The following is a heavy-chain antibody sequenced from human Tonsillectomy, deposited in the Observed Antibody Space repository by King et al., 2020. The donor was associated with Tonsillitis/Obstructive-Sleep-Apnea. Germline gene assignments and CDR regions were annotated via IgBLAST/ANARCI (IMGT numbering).Heavy chain of an antibody. CDR2: IYYSGST. CDR3: ARMRGRYHAEYFQH. Sequence: LQLQESGPGLVKPSETLSLTCTVSGGSISSSSYYWGWIRQPPGKGLEWIGSIYYSGSTYYNPSLKSRVTISVDTSKNQFSLKLSSVTAADTAVYYCARMRGRYHAEYFQHWGQGTLVTVSS. V-gene: IGHV4-39*01. CDR1: GGSISSSSYY. J-gene: IGHJ1*01. D-gene: IGHD1-26*01.